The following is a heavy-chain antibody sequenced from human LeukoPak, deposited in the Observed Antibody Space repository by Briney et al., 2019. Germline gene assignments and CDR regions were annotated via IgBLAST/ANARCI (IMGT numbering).Heavy chain of an antibody. D-gene: IGHD3-22*01. Sequence: HPGGSLRLSCAASGFTVSSNYMTWVRQAPGKGLEWVSVIYSGGSTYYADSVKGRFTISRDNSKNTLYLQMNSLRAEDTAVYYCARGTSSGYFQLYFDYWGQGTLVTVSS. CDR1: GFTVSSNY. CDR2: IYSGGST. V-gene: IGHV3-53*01. J-gene: IGHJ4*02. CDR3: ARGTSSGYFQLYFDY.